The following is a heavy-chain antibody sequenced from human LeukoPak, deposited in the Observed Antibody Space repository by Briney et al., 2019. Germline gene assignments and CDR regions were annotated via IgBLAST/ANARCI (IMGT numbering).Heavy chain of an antibody. Sequence: NPSETLSLTCTVSGGSISSGSYYWSWIRQPAGKGLEWIGRIYTSGRTNYNPSLKSRVTISVDTSKNQFSLKLSSGTAADTAVYYCARVQYDFWSGYPLGWFDPWGQGTLVTVSS. V-gene: IGHV4-61*02. CDR1: GGSISSGSYY. CDR2: IYTSGRT. J-gene: IGHJ5*02. D-gene: IGHD3-3*01. CDR3: ARVQYDFWSGYPLGWFDP.